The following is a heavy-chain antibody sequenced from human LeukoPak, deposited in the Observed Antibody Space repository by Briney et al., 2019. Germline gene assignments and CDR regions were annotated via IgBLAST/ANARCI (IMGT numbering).Heavy chain of an antibody. CDR2: IIPILGIA. J-gene: IGHJ5*02. CDR1: GGTFSSYA. D-gene: IGHD4-17*01. CDR3: ARDKTSYGDYGNNWFDP. V-gene: IGHV1-69*04. Sequence: GASVKVSCKASGGTFSSYAISWVRQAPGQGLEWMGRIIPILGIANYAQKFQGRVTITADKSTSTAYMELSSLRSEDTAVSYCARDKTSYGDYGNNWFDPWGQGTLVTVSS.